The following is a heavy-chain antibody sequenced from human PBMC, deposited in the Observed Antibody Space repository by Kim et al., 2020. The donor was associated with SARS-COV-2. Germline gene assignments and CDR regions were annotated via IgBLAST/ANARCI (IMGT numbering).Heavy chain of an antibody. CDR3: AKDSGYSYGFLSRHYFDY. J-gene: IGHJ4*02. CDR2: IWYDGSNK. D-gene: IGHD5-18*01. V-gene: IGHV3-33*06. CDR1: GFTFSSYG. Sequence: GGSLRLSCAASGFTFSSYGMHWVRQAPSKGLEWVAVIWYDGSNKYYADSVKGRFTISRDNSKNTLYLQMNSLRAEDTAVYYCAKDSGYSYGFLSRHYFDYWGQGTLVTVSS.